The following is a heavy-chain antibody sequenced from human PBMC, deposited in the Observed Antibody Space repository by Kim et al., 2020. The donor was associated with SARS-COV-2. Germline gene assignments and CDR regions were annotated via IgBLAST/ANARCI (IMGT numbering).Heavy chain of an antibody. D-gene: IGHD1-20*01. V-gene: IGHV1-58*01. Sequence: SVKVSCKASGFTFTSSAVQWVRQARGQRLEWIGWIVVGSGNTNYAQKFQERVTITRDMSTSTAYMELSSLRSEDTAVYYCAARSNYNWNDRPWFDPWGQGTLVTVSS. CDR2: IVVGSGNT. CDR3: AARSNYNWNDRPWFDP. CDR1: GFTFTSSA. J-gene: IGHJ5*02.